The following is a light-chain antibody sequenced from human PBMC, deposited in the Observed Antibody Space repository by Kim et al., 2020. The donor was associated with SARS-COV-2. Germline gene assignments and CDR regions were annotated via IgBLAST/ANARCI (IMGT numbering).Light chain of an antibody. CDR2: VTSGGTH. CDR3: QTWTFATWV. Sequence: QLVLTQPPSASASLGASVKLTCTLDSGHSAYTVAWHQQQPGKGPRYLMNVTSGGTHIRGDGIPDRFSGSTSRAERYLTISSLPSDDEADYYCQTWTFATWVFGGGTKLTVL. J-gene: IGLJ3*02. V-gene: IGLV4-69*01. CDR1: SGHSAYT.